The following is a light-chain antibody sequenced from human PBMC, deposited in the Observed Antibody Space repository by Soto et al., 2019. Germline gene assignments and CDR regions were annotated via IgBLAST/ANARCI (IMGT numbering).Light chain of an antibody. CDR3: QKYNNWPPIT. CDR1: QSVSTY. J-gene: IGKJ5*01. V-gene: IGKV3-11*01. CDR2: DAS. Sequence: EIVLTQSPATLSLSPGERATLSCRASQSVSTYLAWYQQKPGQAPRLLIYDASNRATGIPGRFSGSGSGTEFTLTISRLQSEDFAVYYCQKYNNWPPITFGQGTRLEIK.